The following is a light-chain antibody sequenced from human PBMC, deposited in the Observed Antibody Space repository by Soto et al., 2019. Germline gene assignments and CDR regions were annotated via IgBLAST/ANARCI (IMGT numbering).Light chain of an antibody. CDR2: MAS. J-gene: IGKJ1*01. CDR3: QQYNSYSSGS. CDR1: QNINSW. V-gene: IGKV1-5*03. Sequence: DIQMTQSPSTLSASLGDRVTITCRASQNINSWLAWYQQKPGKAPNLLIYMASTLKSGVPSRFSGSGSGTEFTLTISSLQPDAFAIYYCQQYNSYSSGSFGQGTKVVIK.